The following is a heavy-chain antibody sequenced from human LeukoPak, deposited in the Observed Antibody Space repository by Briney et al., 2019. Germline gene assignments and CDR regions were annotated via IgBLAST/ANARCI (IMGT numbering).Heavy chain of an antibody. CDR1: GGSISSGSYY. Sequence: SETLSLTCTVSGGSISSGSYYWSWIRQPAGKGLEWIGRIYTSGSTNYNPSLKSRVTISVDTSKNQFSLKLSSVTAADTAVYYCARGGGYSYGGGGGYFDYWGQGTLVTVSS. D-gene: IGHD5-18*01. CDR2: IYTSGST. J-gene: IGHJ4*02. V-gene: IGHV4-61*02. CDR3: ARGGGYSYGGGGGYFDY.